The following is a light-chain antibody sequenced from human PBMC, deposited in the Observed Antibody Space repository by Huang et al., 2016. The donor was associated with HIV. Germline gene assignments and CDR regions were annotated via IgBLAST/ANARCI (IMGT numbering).Light chain of an antibody. V-gene: IGKV4-1*01. Sequence: DIVMTQSPASLAVSLGERATINCKSSQSVLNSSNNKNYLAWYQQKPGQPPKLLIYWASTRESGVPDRLSGSGSGTNFTLTISSLQAEDAAVYYCQQYYDIPRTFGQGTKVEIK. J-gene: IGKJ1*01. CDR2: WAS. CDR1: QSVLNSSNNKNY. CDR3: QQYYDIPRT.